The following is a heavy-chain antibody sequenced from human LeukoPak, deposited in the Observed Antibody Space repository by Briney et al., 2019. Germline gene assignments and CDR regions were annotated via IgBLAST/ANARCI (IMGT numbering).Heavy chain of an antibody. CDR3: AAWGVHNY. J-gene: IGHJ4*02. CDR2: INLSGSVK. V-gene: IGHV3-7*01. CDR1: GFTFGDYW. D-gene: IGHD3-10*01. Sequence: GGSLRLSCAASGFTFGDYWMNWVRQIPGKGLEWVANINLSGSVKLYVVSVRGRCTISRDNAENSLSLQMDSLRAEDTAVYYCAAWGVHNYWGQGTLVTVSS.